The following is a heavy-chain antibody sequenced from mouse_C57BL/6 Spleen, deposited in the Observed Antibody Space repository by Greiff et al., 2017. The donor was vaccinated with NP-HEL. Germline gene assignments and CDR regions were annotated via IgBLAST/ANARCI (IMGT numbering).Heavy chain of an antibody. CDR1: GYAFSSSW. Sequence: VQLQQSGPELVKPGASVKISCKASGYAFSSSWMNWVKQRPGKGLEWIGRIYPGDGDTNYNGKFKGKATLTADKSSSTAYMQLSSLTSEDSAVYFCARQLRAQAWFAYWGQGTLVTVSA. CDR2: IYPGDGDT. CDR3: ARQLRAQAWFAY. D-gene: IGHD3-2*02. V-gene: IGHV1-82*01. J-gene: IGHJ3*01.